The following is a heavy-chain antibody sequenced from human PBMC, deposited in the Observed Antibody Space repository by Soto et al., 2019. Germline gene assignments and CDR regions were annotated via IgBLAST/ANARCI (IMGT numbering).Heavy chain of an antibody. CDR3: ANNEVGVTMIAHGFDAFDI. Sequence: AVKVSCKASGGTFSSYAISWVRQAPRQGLEWMGGIIPIFGTANYAQKIQGRVTITADESTSTAYMELSSLRSEDKAVYYCANNEVGVTMIAHGFDAFDIWGQGTMGTVSS. V-gene: IGHV1-69*13. CDR2: IIPIFGTA. CDR1: GGTFSSYA. D-gene: IGHD3-22*01. J-gene: IGHJ3*02.